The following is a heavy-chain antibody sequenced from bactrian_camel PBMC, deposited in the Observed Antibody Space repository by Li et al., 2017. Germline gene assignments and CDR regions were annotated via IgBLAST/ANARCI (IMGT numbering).Heavy chain of an antibody. D-gene: IGHD2*01. CDR2: IDSHGIT. J-gene: IGHJ4*01. CDR1: EYRGC. V-gene: IGHV3S53*01. CDR3: APDAGQSRRSAGFCYCA. Sequence: VQLVESGGGSVQAGGSLRLSCVASEYRGCTGWLRQVPGKEREGVAAIDSHGITDYAGDVKGRFTLSKDNAENTLYLQMNTLKPEDAAVYYCAPDAGQSRRSAGFCYCAWGEGTQVTVS.